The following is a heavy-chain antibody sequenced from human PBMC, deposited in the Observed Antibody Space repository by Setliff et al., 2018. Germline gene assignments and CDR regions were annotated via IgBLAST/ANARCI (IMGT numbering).Heavy chain of an antibody. D-gene: IGHD3-3*01. CDR1: GGSISSGGYY. J-gene: IGHJ6*03. Sequence: SETLSLTCTVSGGSISSGGYYWSWIRQHPGKGLEWIGYIYYSGTTYYNPSLKSLVTISVDTSKNQFSLKLSSVTAADTAVYYCARMSGFLYIDVWGKGTTVTVSS. CDR3: ARMSGFLYIDV. CDR2: IYYSGTT. V-gene: IGHV4-31*01.